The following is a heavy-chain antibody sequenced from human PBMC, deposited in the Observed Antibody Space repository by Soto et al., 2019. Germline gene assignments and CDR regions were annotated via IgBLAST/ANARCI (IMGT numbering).Heavy chain of an antibody. CDR2: IIPIFGTA. D-gene: IGHD6-13*01. CDR3: ARVGGGSSWMGYGMDV. J-gene: IGHJ6*02. CDR1: GGTFSSYA. V-gene: IGHV1-69*01. Sequence: QVQLVQSGAEVKKPGSSVKVSCQASGGTFSSYAISWVRQAPGQGLEWMGGIIPIFGTANYAQKFQGRVTITADESTSTADMELSSLRAEDTAVYYCARVGGGSSWMGYGMDVWGQGTTVTVSS.